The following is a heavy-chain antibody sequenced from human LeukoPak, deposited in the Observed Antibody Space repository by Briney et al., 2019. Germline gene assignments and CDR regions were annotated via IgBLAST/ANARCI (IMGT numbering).Heavy chain of an antibody. V-gene: IGHV3-33*01. J-gene: IGHJ4*02. Sequence: GGSLRLFCAASGFTFSSYGMHWVRQAPGKGLEGVAVIWYDGSNKDYADSVKGRFTISRDNSKNTLYLQMNSLRAEDTAVYYCARDEDFWSGYSQLFDYWGQGTLVTVSS. D-gene: IGHD3-3*01. CDR1: GFTFSSYG. CDR3: ARDEDFWSGYSQLFDY. CDR2: IWYDGSNK.